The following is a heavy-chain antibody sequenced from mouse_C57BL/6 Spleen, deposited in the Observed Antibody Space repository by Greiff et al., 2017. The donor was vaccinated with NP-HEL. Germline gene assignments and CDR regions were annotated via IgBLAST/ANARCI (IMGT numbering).Heavy chain of an antibody. V-gene: IGHV2-2*01. CDR3: ARTVYYYGSSSYAMDY. Sequence: QVQLQQSGPGLVQPSQSLSITCTVSGFSLTSYGVHWVRQSPGKGLEWLGVIWSGGSTDYNAAFISRLSISKDNSKSQDFFKMNRLQADDTAIYYWARTVYYYGSSSYAMDYWGQGTSVTVSS. D-gene: IGHD1-1*01. CDR2: IWSGGST. CDR1: GFSLTSYG. J-gene: IGHJ4*01.